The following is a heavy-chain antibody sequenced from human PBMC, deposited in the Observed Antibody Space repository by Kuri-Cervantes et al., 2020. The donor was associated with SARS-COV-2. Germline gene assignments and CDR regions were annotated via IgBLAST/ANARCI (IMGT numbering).Heavy chain of an antibody. V-gene: IGHV1-69*13. D-gene: IGHD3-3*01. Sequence: SVKVSCKASGGAFSSYAISWVRQAPGQGLEWMGGIIPIFGTANYAQKFQGRVTITADESTSTAYMELSSLRSEDTAVYYCARDPRFLEWLLLHYFDYWGQGTLVTVSS. CDR2: IIPIFGTA. CDR3: ARDPRFLEWLLLHYFDY. J-gene: IGHJ4*02. CDR1: GGAFSSYA.